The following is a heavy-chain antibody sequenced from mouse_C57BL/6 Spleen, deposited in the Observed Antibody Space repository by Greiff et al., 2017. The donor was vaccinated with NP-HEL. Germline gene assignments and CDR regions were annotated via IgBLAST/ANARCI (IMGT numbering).Heavy chain of an antibody. CDR2: INPNNGGT. CDR3: ARGDLITTVVAPYAMGY. V-gene: IGHV1-18*01. J-gene: IGHJ4*01. D-gene: IGHD1-1*01. Sequence: EVQLQQSGPELVKPGASVKIPCKASGYTFTDYNMDWVKQSHGKSLEWIGDINPNNGGTIYNQKFKGKATLTVDKSSSTAYMELRSLTSEYTAVYYCARGDLITTVVAPYAMGYWGQGTSVTVSS. CDR1: GYTFTDYN.